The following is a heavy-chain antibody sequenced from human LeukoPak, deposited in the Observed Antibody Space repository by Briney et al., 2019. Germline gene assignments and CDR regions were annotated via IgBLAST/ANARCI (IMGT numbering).Heavy chain of an antibody. D-gene: IGHD5-18*01. J-gene: IGHJ4*02. Sequence: GGSLRLSCAASGFTLSSYAMHWVRQAPGKGLEWVAVISYDGSNKYYADSVKGRFTISRDNSKNTLYLQMNSLRAEDTAVYYCARSWGVDTAMEDYWGQGTLVTVSS. CDR2: ISYDGSNK. CDR3: ARSWGVDTAMEDY. CDR1: GFTLSSYA. V-gene: IGHV3-30-3*01.